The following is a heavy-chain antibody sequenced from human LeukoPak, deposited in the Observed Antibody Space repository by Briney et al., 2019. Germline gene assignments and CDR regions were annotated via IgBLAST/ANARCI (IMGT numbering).Heavy chain of an antibody. V-gene: IGHV3-21*01. CDR1: GFTSSSYS. D-gene: IGHD3-10*01. CDR3: AREGFDAYDI. J-gene: IGHJ3*02. Sequence: GGSLMNSCAASGFTSSSYSFNWVSQAPGKGLEWVSSISSGSTYIYYADSVKGRDTISRDNDKNSLYLQMNSLRAEDTAVYYCAREGFDAYDIRGQGPVVTVSP. CDR2: ISSGSTYI.